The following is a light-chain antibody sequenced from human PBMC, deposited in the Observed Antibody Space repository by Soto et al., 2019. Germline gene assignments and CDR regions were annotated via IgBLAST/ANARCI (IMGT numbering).Light chain of an antibody. CDR3: SSYTSSSTRV. CDR2: DVS. CDR1: SSDVGGYNY. V-gene: IGLV2-14*03. Sequence: QSVLTQPASVSGSPGQSITISCTGTSSDVGGYNYVSWYQHHPGKAPKLIIYDVSNRPSGVSNRFSGSKSGNTASLTISGLQAEDEADYYCSSYTSSSTRVFGGGTKVTVL. J-gene: IGLJ2*01.